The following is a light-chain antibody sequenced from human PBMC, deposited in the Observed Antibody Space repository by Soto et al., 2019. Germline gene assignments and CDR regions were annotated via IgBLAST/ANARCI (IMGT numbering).Light chain of an antibody. CDR1: QSVSSSY. Sequence: EIVLTQSPGTLSLSPGERATLSCRTSQSVSSSYLAWYQHQPGRAPRLLIDGTSNRATGIPDRFSGSGSGTDFTLTIGRLEPEDLAVYYCQQYGSLVTFGQGTKVEV. CDR3: QQYGSLVT. CDR2: GTS. V-gene: IGKV3-20*01. J-gene: IGKJ1*01.